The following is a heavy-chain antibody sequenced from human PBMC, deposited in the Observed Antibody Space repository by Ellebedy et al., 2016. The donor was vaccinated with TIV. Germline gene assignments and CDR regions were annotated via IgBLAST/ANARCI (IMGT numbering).Heavy chain of an antibody. D-gene: IGHD3-16*02. Sequence: PGGSLRLSCAVSGFTFSSYSMNWVRQAPGKGLEWVSSISDSSIYKYYADSVKGRFTISRDNAKNSLFLQMNSLRAEDTAVYYCAKQVHDYLGGSYRYLDYWGQGTLVTVSS. J-gene: IGHJ4*02. CDR2: ISDSSIYK. CDR3: AKQVHDYLGGSYRYLDY. CDR1: GFTFSSYS. V-gene: IGHV3-21*01.